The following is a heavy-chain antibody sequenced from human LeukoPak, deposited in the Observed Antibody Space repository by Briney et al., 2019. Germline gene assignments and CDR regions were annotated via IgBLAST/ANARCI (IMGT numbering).Heavy chain of an antibody. CDR2: ISYDGSNK. J-gene: IGHJ4*02. CDR1: GFTFSSYA. D-gene: IGHD3-10*01. Sequence: GRSLRLSCAAPGFTFSSYAMHWVRQAPGKGLEWVAVISYDGSNKYYADSVKGRFTISRDNSKNTLYLQMNSLRAEDTAVYYCARTGVVRGVISDYWGQGTLVTVSS. CDR3: ARTGVVRGVISDY. V-gene: IGHV3-30*01.